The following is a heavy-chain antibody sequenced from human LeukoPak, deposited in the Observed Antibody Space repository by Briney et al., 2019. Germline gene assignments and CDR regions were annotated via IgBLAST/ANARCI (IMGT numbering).Heavy chain of an antibody. CDR1: GGSISSYY. Sequence: KPSETLSLTCTVSGGSISSYYWSWIRQPAGKGLEWIGRIYTSGSTNYDPSLKSRLTMSVDTSKNQFSLRLSSVTAADTAAYYCARESMENAFDIWGQGTMVTVSS. J-gene: IGHJ3*02. CDR3: ARESMENAFDI. D-gene: IGHD2-8*01. CDR2: IYTSGST. V-gene: IGHV4-4*07.